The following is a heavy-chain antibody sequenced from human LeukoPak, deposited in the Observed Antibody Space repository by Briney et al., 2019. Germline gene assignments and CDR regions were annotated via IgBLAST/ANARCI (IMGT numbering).Heavy chain of an antibody. CDR3: ARGNYYDSSGYRGAFDI. D-gene: IGHD3-22*01. CDR2: ISAYNGNT. J-gene: IGHJ3*02. V-gene: IGHV1-18*01. CDR1: GYTFTSYG. Sequence: PGASVKVSCKASGYTFTSYGISWVRQAPGQGLEWMGWISAYNGNTNYAQKLQGRVTMTTDTCTSTAYMELRSLRSDDTAVYYCARGNYYDSSGYRGAFDIWGQGTMVTVSS.